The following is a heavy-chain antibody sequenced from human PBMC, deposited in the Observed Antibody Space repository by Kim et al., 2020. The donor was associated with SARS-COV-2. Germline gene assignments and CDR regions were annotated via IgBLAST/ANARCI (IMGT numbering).Heavy chain of an antibody. CDR2: INHSGST. J-gene: IGHJ6*02. CDR3: ARGGLRGLYYYYYGMDV. CDR1: GGSFSGYY. Sequence: SETLSLTCAVYGGSFSGYYWSWIRQPPGKGLEWIGEINHSGSTNYNPSLKSRVTISVDTSKNQFSLKLSSVTAADTAVYYCARGGLRGLYYYYYGMDVWGQGTTVTVSS. V-gene: IGHV4-34*01. D-gene: IGHD3-16*01.